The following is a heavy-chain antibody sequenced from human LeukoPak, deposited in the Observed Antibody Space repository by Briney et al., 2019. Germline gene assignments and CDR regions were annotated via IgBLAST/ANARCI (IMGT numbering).Heavy chain of an antibody. CDR2: IYHSGST. CDR1: GYSISSGYY. Sequence: SETLSLTCTVSGYSISSGYYWGWIRQPPGKGLEWIGSIYHSGSTYYNPSLKSRVTISVDTSKNQFSLKLSSVTAADTAVYYCARDAGYYDSSSGVDYWGQGTLVTVSS. J-gene: IGHJ4*02. V-gene: IGHV4-38-2*02. D-gene: IGHD3-22*01. CDR3: ARDAGYYDSSSGVDY.